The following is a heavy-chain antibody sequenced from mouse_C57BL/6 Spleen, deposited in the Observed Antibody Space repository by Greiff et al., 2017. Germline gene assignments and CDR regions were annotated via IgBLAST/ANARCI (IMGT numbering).Heavy chain of an antibody. V-gene: IGHV1-54*01. CDR1: GYAFTNYL. Sequence: VQLQQSGAELVRPGTSVKVSCTASGYAFTNYLIEWVKQRPGQGLEWIGVINPGSGGTNYNEKFKGKATLTADKSSSTAYMQLSSLTSEDSAVYCCARAGTSAFAYWGQGTLVTVSA. D-gene: IGHD3-3*01. CDR2: INPGSGGT. J-gene: IGHJ3*01. CDR3: ARAGTSAFAY.